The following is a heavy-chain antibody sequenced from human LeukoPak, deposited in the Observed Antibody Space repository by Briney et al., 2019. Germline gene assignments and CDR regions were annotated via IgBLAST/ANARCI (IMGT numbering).Heavy chain of an antibody. CDR1: GFPFSSYA. J-gene: IGHJ6*02. CDR3: VRGYSFGPYGMDV. D-gene: IGHD2-15*01. Sequence: GGSLILSCSASGFPFSSYAMHWVRQAPGKGLEYVSAISDSGGSTYYADSVKGRFTISRDNSKNTLYLQVSSLRAEDTAVYFCVRGYSFGPYGMDVWGQGTTATVSS. V-gene: IGHV3-64D*09. CDR2: ISDSGGST.